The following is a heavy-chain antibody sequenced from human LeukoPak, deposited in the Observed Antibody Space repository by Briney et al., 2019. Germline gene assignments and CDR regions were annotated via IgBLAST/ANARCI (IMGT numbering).Heavy chain of an antibody. CDR2: IIPILGIA. V-gene: IGHV1-69*04. J-gene: IGHJ5*02. CDR3: AGDLSVVPAAMAHGWFDP. D-gene: IGHD2-2*01. Sequence: SVKVSCKASGGTFSSYAISWVRQAPGQGLEWMGRIIPILGIANYAQKFQGRVTITADKSTSTAYMELSSLRSEDTAVYYCAGDLSVVPAAMAHGWFDPWGQGTLVTVSS. CDR1: GGTFSSYA.